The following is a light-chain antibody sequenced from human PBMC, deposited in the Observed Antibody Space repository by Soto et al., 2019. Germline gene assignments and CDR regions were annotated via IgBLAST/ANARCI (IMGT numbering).Light chain of an antibody. J-gene: IGKJ4*01. Sequence: EIVLTQYPGTLSLSPGERATLSCRASQSVSNNYLAWYQQKPGQAPRLLIYGASTRATGIPARFSGSGSGTEFTLTISSLQSEDFGVYYCQQYNNWPRATFGGGTKVDIK. CDR1: QSVSNN. CDR3: QQYNNWPRAT. V-gene: IGKV3-15*01. CDR2: GAS.